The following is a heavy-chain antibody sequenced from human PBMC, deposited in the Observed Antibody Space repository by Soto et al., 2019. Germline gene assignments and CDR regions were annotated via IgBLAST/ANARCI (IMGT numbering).Heavy chain of an antibody. CDR1: GGSISSSSYY. Sequence: PSETLSLTCTVSGGSISSSSYYWGWIRQPPGKGLEWIGSIYYSGSTYYNPSLKSRVTISVDTSKNQFSLKLSSVTAADTAVYYCARQHYGEPNFDYWGQGTLVTVSS. J-gene: IGHJ4*02. CDR2: IYYSGST. D-gene: IGHD4-17*01. V-gene: IGHV4-39*01. CDR3: ARQHYGEPNFDY.